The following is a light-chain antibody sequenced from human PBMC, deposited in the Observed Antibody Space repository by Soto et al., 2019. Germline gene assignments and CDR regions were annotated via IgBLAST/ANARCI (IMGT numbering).Light chain of an antibody. CDR3: QQYGDTPRS. Sequence: IGWLQSADTLSLYPGEIATLSSRPRRSLSSDYLAWYQQKPGQAPRLLFYHASRRATGTPDRFSVSGSGTDFTLTISRLESGDFAVYYCQQYGDTPRSFGQGTKVDIK. J-gene: IGKJ1*01. V-gene: IGKV3-20*01. CDR1: RSLSSDY. CDR2: HAS.